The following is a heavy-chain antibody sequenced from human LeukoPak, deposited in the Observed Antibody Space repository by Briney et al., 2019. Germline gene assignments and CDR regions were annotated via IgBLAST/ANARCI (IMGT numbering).Heavy chain of an antibody. CDR3: ARDPNGNYVGAFDFQR. Sequence: PGGSLRLSCAASGFTFSNYAMSWVRQAPGKGLEWVSSITDSGVSTYYADSVKGRFSISRDNYKNTLYLQMSSLRAEDTAVYYCARDPNGNYVGAFDFQRWGQGTLVTVSP. V-gene: IGHV3-23*01. J-gene: IGHJ1*01. CDR2: ITDSGVST. D-gene: IGHD4-17*01. CDR1: GFTFSNYA.